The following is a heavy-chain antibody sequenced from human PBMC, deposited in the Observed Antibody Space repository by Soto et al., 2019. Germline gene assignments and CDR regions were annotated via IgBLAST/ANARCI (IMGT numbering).Heavy chain of an antibody. CDR1: GYTLTELS. D-gene: IGHD3-22*01. CDR3: ATDRPSTYYYDSSGFQFDY. J-gene: IGHJ4*02. V-gene: IGHV1-24*01. CDR2: FDPEDGET. Sequence: ASVKVSCKVSGYTLTELSMHWVRQAPGKGLEWMGGFDPEDGETIYAQKFQGRVTMTEDTSTDTAYMELSSLRSEDTAVYYCATDRPSTYYYDSSGFQFDYWGQGTLVTVS.